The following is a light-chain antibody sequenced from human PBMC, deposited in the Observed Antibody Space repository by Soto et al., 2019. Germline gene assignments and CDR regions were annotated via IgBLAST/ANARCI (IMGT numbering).Light chain of an antibody. CDR2: KAS. V-gene: IGKV1-5*03. J-gene: IGKJ2*01. CDR3: QQYNSYT. Sequence: DIHTTQSPSTLSASVVERVTITCRASQSISSWLAWYQQKPGKAPKLLIYKASSLESGVPSRFSGSGSGTEFTLTISSLQPDDFATYYCQQYNSYTFGQGTKVDNK. CDR1: QSISSW.